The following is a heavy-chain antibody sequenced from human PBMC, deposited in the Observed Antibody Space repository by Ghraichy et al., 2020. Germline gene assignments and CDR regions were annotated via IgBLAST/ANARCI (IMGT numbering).Heavy chain of an antibody. V-gene: IGHV3-30*02. CDR2: IRYDGSNK. CDR3: AKKGGTPRSTFGEDYYFDY. J-gene: IGHJ4*02. CDR1: GFTFSSYG. D-gene: IGHD3-10*01. Sequence: LSLTCAASGFTFSSYGMHWVRQAPGKGLEWVAFIRYDGSNKYYADSVKGRFTISRDNSKNTLYLQMNSLRAEDTAVYYCAKKGGTPRSTFGEDYYFDYWGQGTLVTVSS.